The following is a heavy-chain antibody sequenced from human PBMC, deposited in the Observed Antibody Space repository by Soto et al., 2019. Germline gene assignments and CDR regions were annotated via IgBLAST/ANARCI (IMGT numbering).Heavy chain of an antibody. CDR1: GGSISSYY. V-gene: IGHV4-59*01. D-gene: IGHD4-17*01. CDR3: AREDQRWVTTYPFDYYYYGMDV. CDR2: IYYSGST. Sequence: SETLSLTCTVSGGSISSYYWSWIRQPPGKGLEWIGYIYYSGSTNYNPSLKSRVTISVDTSKNQFSLKLSSVTAADTAVYYCAREDQRWVTTYPFDYYYYGMDVWGQGTTVTVSS. J-gene: IGHJ6*02.